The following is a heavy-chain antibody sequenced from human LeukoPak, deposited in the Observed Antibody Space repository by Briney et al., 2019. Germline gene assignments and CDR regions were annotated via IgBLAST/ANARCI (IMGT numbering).Heavy chain of an antibody. CDR3: AKLVGGTTRRGGNDAFDI. J-gene: IGHJ3*02. D-gene: IGHD1-1*01. Sequence: GRSLRLSCAASGFTFDDYAMHWVRQAPGKGLEWVSGISWNSGSIGYADSVKGRFTISRDNAKNSLYLQMNSLRAEDTALYYCAKLVGGTTRRGGNDAFDIWGQGTMVTVSS. V-gene: IGHV3-9*01. CDR2: ISWNSGSI. CDR1: GFTFDDYA.